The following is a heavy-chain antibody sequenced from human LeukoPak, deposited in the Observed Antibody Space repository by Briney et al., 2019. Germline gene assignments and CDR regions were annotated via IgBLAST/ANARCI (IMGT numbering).Heavy chain of an antibody. V-gene: IGHV3-7*01. CDR3: ARAPAAARPYYFDY. Sequence: GGSLRLSCAASGFTFSSHWMSWVRQAPGKGLEWVAKIKQDGSEKYYVGSVKGRFTISRDNAKNSLYLQMNSLRPEDTAVYYCARAPAAARPYYFDYWGQGTLVTVSS. CDR1: GFTFSSHW. J-gene: IGHJ4*02. D-gene: IGHD6-6*01. CDR2: IKQDGSEK.